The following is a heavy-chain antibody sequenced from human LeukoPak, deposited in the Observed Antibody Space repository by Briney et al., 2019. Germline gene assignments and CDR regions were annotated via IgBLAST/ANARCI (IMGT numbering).Heavy chain of an antibody. D-gene: IGHD3-9*01. CDR2: INPNSGGT. CDR3: ARGRNYDILTGYYDP. Sequence: ASVKVSCKASGYTFTDYYMHWVRQAPGQGLEWMGWINPNSGGTNYAQKFQGWVTMTRDTSFSTAYMELSRLRSDDTAVYYCARGRNYDILTGYYDPWGQGTLVTVSS. V-gene: IGHV1-2*04. CDR1: GYTFTDYY. J-gene: IGHJ5*02.